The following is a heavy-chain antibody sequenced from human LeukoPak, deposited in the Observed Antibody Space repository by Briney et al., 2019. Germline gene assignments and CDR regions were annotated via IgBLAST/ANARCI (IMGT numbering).Heavy chain of an antibody. D-gene: IGHD2-15*01. CDR3: AREIFNAPTPGAY. Sequence: PSETLSLTCAVSIDSTNGNYWSWVRQSPGKGLEWIGEVHSSGSTNYQPSLKSRVTISIDRSKDQISLDLTSVTAADTAVYYCAREIFNAPTPGAYWGQGILVTVSS. J-gene: IGHJ4*02. V-gene: IGHV4-4*02. CDR1: IDSTNGNY. CDR2: VHSSGST.